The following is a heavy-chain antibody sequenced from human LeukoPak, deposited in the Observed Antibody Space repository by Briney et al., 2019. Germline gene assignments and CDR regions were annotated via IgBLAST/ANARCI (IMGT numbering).Heavy chain of an antibody. V-gene: IGHV3-23*01. Sequence: GGALRLSCAASGFTFSNFALSGVRQAPGKGLGWVSAIANRGLRTLYADSVKGRFTVSRDNSRSTLFLQRNSLRVDDTALYYCVKDATWGGFDSWGQGTLVTVSS. CDR2: IANRGLRT. CDR1: GFTFSNFA. CDR3: VKDATWGGFDS. J-gene: IGHJ4*02. D-gene: IGHD3-16*01.